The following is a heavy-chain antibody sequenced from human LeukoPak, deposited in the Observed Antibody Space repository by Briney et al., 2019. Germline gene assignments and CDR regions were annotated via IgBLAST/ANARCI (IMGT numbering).Heavy chain of an antibody. CDR2: ISERGDGT. J-gene: IGHJ4*02. Sequence: NPGGSLRLSCAASGFTSSSYSMNWVRQAPGKGLEWVAAISERGDGTYYAGSMKGRFTISRDNAKNMVYLQINSLRAEDTAIYYCAKDIAQGYTFGSIEQDYWGQGTLVTVSS. CDR3: AKDIAQGYTFGSIEQDY. V-gene: IGHV3-23*01. D-gene: IGHD5-18*01. CDR1: GFTSSSYS.